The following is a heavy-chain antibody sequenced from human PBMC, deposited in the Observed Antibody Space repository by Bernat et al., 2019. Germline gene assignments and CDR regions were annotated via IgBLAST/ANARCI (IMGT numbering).Heavy chain of an antibody. CDR2: IYHSGST. V-gene: IGHV4-30-2*01. CDR1: GGSISSGGYS. D-gene: IGHD3-22*01. J-gene: IGHJ5*02. Sequence: QLQLQESGSGLVKPSQTLSLTCAVSGGSISSGGYSWSWIRQPPGKGLEWIGYIYHSGSTYYNPSLKSRVTISVDRSKNQFSLKLSSVTAADTAVYYCARGGQYYYDSSGPQNSWFDPWGQGTLVTVSS. CDR3: ARGGQYYYDSSGPQNSWFDP.